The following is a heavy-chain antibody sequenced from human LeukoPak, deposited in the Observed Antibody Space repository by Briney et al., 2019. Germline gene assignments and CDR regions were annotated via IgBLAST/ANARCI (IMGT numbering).Heavy chain of an antibody. CDR2: IIPTFGTA. J-gene: IGHJ4*02. D-gene: IGHD6-19*01. V-gene: IGHV1-69*13. Sequence: SVKVSCKASGGTFSSYAISWVRQAPGQGLEWMGGIIPTFGTANYAQKFQGRVTITADEFTSTAYMELSSLRSEDTAVYYCASLVAVVSGWYYFDYWGQGTLVTVSS. CDR3: ASLVAVVSGWYYFDY. CDR1: GGTFSSYA.